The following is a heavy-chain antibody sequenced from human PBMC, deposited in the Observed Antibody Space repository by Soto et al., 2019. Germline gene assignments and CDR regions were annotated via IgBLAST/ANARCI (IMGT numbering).Heavy chain of an antibody. CDR2: IYYSGST. V-gene: IGHV4-30-4*01. D-gene: IGHD3-9*01. CDR3: ARDHYVYDILTGYGYYYGMDV. CDR1: GGSISSGDYY. J-gene: IGHJ6*02. Sequence: PSETLSLTCTVSGGSISSGDYYWSWIRQPPGKGMEWIGYIYYSGSTYYNPSLKSRVTISVDTSKNLFSLKLSSVTAADTAVYYCARDHYVYDILTGYGYYYGMDVWGQGTTVTVSS.